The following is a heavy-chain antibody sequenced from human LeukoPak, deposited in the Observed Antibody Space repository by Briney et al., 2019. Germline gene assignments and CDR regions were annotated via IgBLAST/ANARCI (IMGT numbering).Heavy chain of an antibody. CDR3: ARATSGPAAIRN. Sequence: SETLSLTCTVSGGSISSGGYYWSWIRQHPGKGLEWIGYIYYSGSTCYNPSLKSRVTISVDTSKNQFSLKLSSVTAADTAVYYCARATSGPAAIRNWGQGTLVTVSS. D-gene: IGHD2-2*02. V-gene: IGHV4-31*03. CDR1: GGSISSGGYY. J-gene: IGHJ4*02. CDR2: IYYSGST.